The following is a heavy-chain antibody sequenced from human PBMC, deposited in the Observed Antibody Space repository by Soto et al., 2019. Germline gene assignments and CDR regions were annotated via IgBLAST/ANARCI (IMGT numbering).Heavy chain of an antibody. D-gene: IGHD4-17*01. CDR1: GGSISSSNW. Sequence: PSETLSLTCAVSGGSISSSNWWRWVRQPPGKGLEWIGEIYHSGSTNYNPPIKSRVTISVDKSKNQFSLKLSSVTAADTAVYYCARSTVTTGYYYGMDVWGQGTTVTVSS. CDR3: ARSTVTTGYYYGMDV. J-gene: IGHJ6*02. CDR2: IYHSGST. V-gene: IGHV4-4*02.